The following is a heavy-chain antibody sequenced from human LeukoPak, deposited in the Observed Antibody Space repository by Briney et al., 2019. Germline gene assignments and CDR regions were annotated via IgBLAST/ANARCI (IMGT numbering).Heavy chain of an antibody. V-gene: IGHV4-59*08. D-gene: IGHD5-12*01. CDR1: GGSISSYY. CDR2: IYYSGST. CDR3: ARHEVGLRTSGIDY. Sequence: PSETLSLTCTVSGGSISSYYWSWIRQPPGKGLECIGYIYYSGSTNYNPSLKSRVTISVDTSENQFSLKLSSVTAADTAVYYCARHEVGLRTSGIDYWGQGTLVTVSS. J-gene: IGHJ4*02.